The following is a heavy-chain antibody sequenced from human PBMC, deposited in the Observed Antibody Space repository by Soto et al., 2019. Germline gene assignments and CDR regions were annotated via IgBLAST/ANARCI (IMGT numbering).Heavy chain of an antibody. V-gene: IGHV4-59*11. CDR1: GDSIKTHY. Sequence: SETLSLTCNVTGDSIKTHYWSWIRQAPGKGLEWIGYIYYSGSTLYNPSLKRRVTISADTAKNQFSLRLTSLTAADTAVYYCASGWMAAFDNWGQGTLVTV. CDR3: ASGWMAAFDN. D-gene: IGHD2-2*03. CDR2: IYYSGST. J-gene: IGHJ4*02.